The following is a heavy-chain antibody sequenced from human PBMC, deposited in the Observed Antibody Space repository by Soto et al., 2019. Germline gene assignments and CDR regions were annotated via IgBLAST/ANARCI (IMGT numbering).Heavy chain of an antibody. V-gene: IGHV1-3*01. CDR2: INASDGNT. J-gene: IGHJ6*03. D-gene: IGHD3-3*01. CDR3: ARGRITIFGDDYYYYMDV. CDR1: GYSFTIYY. Sequence: GASVKVSCKASGYSFTIYYMHWMRQAPGQGLEWMGRINASDGNTKYSQKFQGRVTITRDTSASTAYMELSSLRSEDTAVYYCARGRITIFGDDYYYYMDVWGKGTTVTVSS.